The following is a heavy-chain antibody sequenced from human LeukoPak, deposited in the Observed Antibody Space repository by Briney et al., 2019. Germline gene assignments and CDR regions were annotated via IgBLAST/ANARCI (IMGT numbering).Heavy chain of an antibody. Sequence: GASVKVSCKGSGYTFSGYYMHWVRQAPGQGLEWMGWINPNSGTTNYAQKFQGRVTVTRDTSTSTAYMELSRLDSDDTAVYYCARDLMTTPTWDFDYWGQGTLVTVAS. CDR2: INPNSGTT. CDR3: ARDLMTTPTWDFDY. D-gene: IGHD3-16*01. J-gene: IGHJ4*02. CDR1: GYTFSGYY. V-gene: IGHV1-2*02.